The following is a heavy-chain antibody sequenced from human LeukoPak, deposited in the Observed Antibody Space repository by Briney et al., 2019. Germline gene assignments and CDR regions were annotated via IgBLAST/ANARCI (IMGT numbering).Heavy chain of an antibody. V-gene: IGHV3-48*03. Sequence: GGSLRLSCAASGSTFSSYNMNWVRRAPGKGLEWVSYISSSGSTIYYADSVKGRFTISRDNAKNSLYLQMNSLRAEDTAVYYCAELGITMIGGVWGKGTTVTISS. CDR2: ISSSGSTI. J-gene: IGHJ6*04. CDR3: AELGITMIGGV. D-gene: IGHD3-10*02. CDR1: GSTFSSYN.